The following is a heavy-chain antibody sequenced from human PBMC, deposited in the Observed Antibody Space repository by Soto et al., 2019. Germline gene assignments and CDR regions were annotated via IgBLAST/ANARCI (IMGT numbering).Heavy chain of an antibody. V-gene: IGHV1-2*04. CDR3: ARAYSSSDDAFDI. Sequence: ASVKVSCKASVYTFTGYYMHWVLQAPGQGLEWMGWINPNSGGTNYAQKFQGWVTMTRDTSISTAYMELSRLRSDDTAVYYCARAYSSSDDAFDIWGQGTMVTVPS. CDR2: INPNSGGT. CDR1: VYTFTGYY. D-gene: IGHD6-6*01. J-gene: IGHJ3*02.